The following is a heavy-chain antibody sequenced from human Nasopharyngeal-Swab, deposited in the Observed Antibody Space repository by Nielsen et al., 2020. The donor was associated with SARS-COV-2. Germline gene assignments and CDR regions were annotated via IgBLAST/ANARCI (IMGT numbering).Heavy chain of an antibody. J-gene: IGHJ3*02. V-gene: IGHV1-69*06. Sequence: WVRQAPGQGLEWMGGIIPIFGTANYAQKFQGRVTITADKSTSTAYMELSSLRSEDTAVYYCARDSTYYYDSSGSDGAFEIWGQGTMVTVSS. CDR2: IIPIFGTA. D-gene: IGHD3-22*01. CDR3: ARDSTYYYDSSGSDGAFEI.